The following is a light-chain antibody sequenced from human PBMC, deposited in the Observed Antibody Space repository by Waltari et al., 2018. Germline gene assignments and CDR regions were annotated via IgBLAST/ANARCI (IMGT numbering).Light chain of an antibody. Sequence: AIQLTQSPSSLSASVGHRITITCRASQDIASALAWYVQKPGKAPQLLFYVASPLESGVPARFSGSGSGTDFTLSISGLQPEDFATYYCQQFINYPLTFGPGTTVDIK. CDR3: QQFINYPLT. CDR2: VAS. CDR1: QDIASA. V-gene: IGKV1D-13*01. J-gene: IGKJ3*01.